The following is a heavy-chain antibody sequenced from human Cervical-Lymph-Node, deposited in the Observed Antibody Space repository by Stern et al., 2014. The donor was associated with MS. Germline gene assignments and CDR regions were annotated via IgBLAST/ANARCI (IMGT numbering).Heavy chain of an antibody. CDR2: MNPNSGAT. D-gene: IGHD3-16*01. CDR3: ARRGPRDLLHFYYYGMDV. J-gene: IGHJ6*02. Sequence: VQLVESGAEVKKTGASVKVSCKTSGYSFTTYDINWVRQAPGQGLEWMGWMNPNSGATAYAEKFQGIVTLTRNTSISTAYMELSSRRSEDTAVYYCARRGPRDLLHFYYYGMDVWGQGTTVTVSS. V-gene: IGHV1-8*01. CDR1: GYSFTTYD.